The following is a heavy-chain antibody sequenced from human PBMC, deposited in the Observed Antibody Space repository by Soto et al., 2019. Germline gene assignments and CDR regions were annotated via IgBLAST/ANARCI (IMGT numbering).Heavy chain of an antibody. D-gene: IGHD5-18*01. CDR1: GYTFTSYG. CDR3: ARDPPRRYNSGQGLDY. CDR2: ISTHYDNT. V-gene: IGHV1-18*04. Sequence: QVQLVQSGAEVKKPGASVKVSCKASGYTFTSYGISWVRQAPGQGLEWMGWISTHYDNTNYAQNLRGRVTMTTDTSTSTAYMELRSLRSDDTAVYYCARDPPRRYNSGQGLDYWGQGTLVTVSS. J-gene: IGHJ4*02.